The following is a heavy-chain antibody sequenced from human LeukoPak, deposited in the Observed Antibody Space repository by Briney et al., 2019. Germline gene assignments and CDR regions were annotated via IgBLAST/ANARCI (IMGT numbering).Heavy chain of an antibody. Sequence: GRSLRLSCAASGFTFDDYAMHWVRQAPGKGLEWVSGISWNSGSIGYTDSVKGRFTISRDNAKNSLYLQMNSLRAEDTAVYYCARGPPPKLRELLPQWDYYGMDVWGQGTTVTVSS. CDR2: ISWNSGSI. J-gene: IGHJ6*02. CDR1: GFTFDDYA. CDR3: ARGPPPKLRELLPQWDYYGMDV. V-gene: IGHV3-9*01. D-gene: IGHD1-26*01.